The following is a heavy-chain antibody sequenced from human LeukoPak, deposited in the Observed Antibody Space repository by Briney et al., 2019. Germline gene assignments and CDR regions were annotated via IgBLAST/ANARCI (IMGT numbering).Heavy chain of an antibody. V-gene: IGHV3-21*01. D-gene: IGHD5-18*01. CDR3: ARDGDTAMIHTFDY. CDR1: GFTFSSYS. CDR2: IRKSSSYI. Sequence: SGGSLTLSRAASGFTFSSYSMNWVRHPPGKGLEWGSSIRKSSSYIYYADSVKGRYTISSDNATDSLYLQLNSLRAQASAVQYCARDGDTAMIHTFDYWGQGTLVTVSS. J-gene: IGHJ4*02.